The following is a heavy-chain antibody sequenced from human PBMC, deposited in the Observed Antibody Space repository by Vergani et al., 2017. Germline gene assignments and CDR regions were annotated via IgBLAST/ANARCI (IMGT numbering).Heavy chain of an antibody. J-gene: IGHJ6*03. V-gene: IGHV1-69*01. D-gene: IGHD4-23*01. CDR1: GGTFSSYA. CDR3: ARVNLGPRYFYYMDV. CDR2: IIPIFGTA. Sequence: QVQLVQSRAEVKKPGSSVKVSCKASGGTFSSYAISWVRQAPGQGLEWMGGIIPIFGTANYAQKFQGRVTITADESTSTAYMELSSLRAEDTAVYYCARVNLGPRYFYYMDVWGKGTTVTVSS.